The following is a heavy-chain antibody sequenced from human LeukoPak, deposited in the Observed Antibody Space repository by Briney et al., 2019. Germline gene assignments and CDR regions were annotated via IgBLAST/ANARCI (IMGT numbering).Heavy chain of an antibody. V-gene: IGHV4-4*07. CDR2: IYTSGST. Sequence: PSETLSLTCTVSGGSISSYYWSWIRQPAGKGLEWIGRIYTSGSTNYNPSLKSRVTMSVDTSKNQFSLKLSSVTAADTAVYYCARSVTVTPTHYFDYWGQGTLVTVSS. CDR3: ARSVTVTPTHYFDY. D-gene: IGHD4-17*01. J-gene: IGHJ4*02. CDR1: GGSISSYY.